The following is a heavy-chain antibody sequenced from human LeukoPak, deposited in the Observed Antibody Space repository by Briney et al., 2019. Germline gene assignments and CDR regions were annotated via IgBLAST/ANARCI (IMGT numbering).Heavy chain of an antibody. CDR1: GGSISSYY. J-gene: IGHJ4*02. D-gene: IGHD6-13*01. CDR2: IYTSGST. V-gene: IGHV4-4*07. CDR3: ARDPGIAAAGLLDY. Sequence: KPSETLSLTCTVSGGSISSYYWSWIRQPAGKGLEWIGRIYTSGSTNYNPSLKSRVTISVDKSKNQFSLKLSSVTAADTAVYYCARDPGIAAAGLLDYWGQGTLVTVSS.